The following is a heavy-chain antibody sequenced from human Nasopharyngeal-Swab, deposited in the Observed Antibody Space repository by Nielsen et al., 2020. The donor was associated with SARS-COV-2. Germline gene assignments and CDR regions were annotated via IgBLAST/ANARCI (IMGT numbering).Heavy chain of an antibody. CDR2: IISSSSYT. CDR1: GFTFSDYY. V-gene: IGHV3-11*03. Sequence: GGSLRLSCAASGFTFSDYYMSWIRQAPGKGLEWVSYIISSSSYTDYADSVKGRFTISRDNAKNSLYLQMDNLRAEDTAVYYCARSTSSSWYRPLDYWGQGTLV. J-gene: IGHJ4*02. D-gene: IGHD6-13*01. CDR3: ARSTSSSWYRPLDY.